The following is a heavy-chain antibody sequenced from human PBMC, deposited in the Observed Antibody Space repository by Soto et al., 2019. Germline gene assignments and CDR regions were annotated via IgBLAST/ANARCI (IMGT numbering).Heavy chain of an antibody. V-gene: IGHV4-59*01. J-gene: IGHJ6*02. Sequence: SETLSLTCTVSGVSISNYYWSWIRQPPGKGLEWIGYIYYSGSTNYNPSLKSRVTISVDTSKNQFSLKLSSVTAADTAVYYCARDLRDYDSSGYYYLHYYYGMDVWGQGTTVTVSS. CDR2: IYYSGST. CDR1: GVSISNYY. D-gene: IGHD3-22*01. CDR3: ARDLRDYDSSGYYYLHYYYGMDV.